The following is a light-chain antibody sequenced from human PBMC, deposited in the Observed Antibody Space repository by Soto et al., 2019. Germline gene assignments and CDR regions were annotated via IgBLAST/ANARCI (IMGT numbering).Light chain of an antibody. Sequence: QSVLTQPPSVSGAPGQRVTISCTGSSSNIGAGYDVHWYQQLPGTAPKLLIYANSNRPSGVPDRFSASKSGTSASLAITGVQAEDEADYYCQAYDSSLSGYVFGTGTKLTVL. V-gene: IGLV1-40*01. J-gene: IGLJ1*01. CDR3: QAYDSSLSGYV. CDR1: SSNIGAGYD. CDR2: ANS.